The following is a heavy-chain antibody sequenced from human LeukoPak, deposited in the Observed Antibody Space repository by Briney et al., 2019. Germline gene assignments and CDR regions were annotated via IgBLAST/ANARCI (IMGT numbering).Heavy chain of an antibody. J-gene: IGHJ4*02. Sequence: GGSLRLSCAASGFTFDDYAMHWVRQPPGKGLEWLSIISWNSGYIGYADSVRGRFTVSRDNAENSVYLQMNSLRPEDTAFYFCAKVRGTYSSGFFFDSWGQGTLVTVSS. D-gene: IGHD6-19*01. CDR3: AKVRGTYSSGFFFDS. CDR1: GFTFDDYA. CDR2: ISWNSGYI. V-gene: IGHV3-9*01.